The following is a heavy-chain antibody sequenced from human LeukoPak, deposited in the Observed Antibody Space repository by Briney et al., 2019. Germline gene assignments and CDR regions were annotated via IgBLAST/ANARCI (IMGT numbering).Heavy chain of an antibody. CDR3: ARDGITIFGVVKDPFDY. J-gene: IGHJ4*02. V-gene: IGHV1-69*05. Sequence: SVKVSCKASGGTFSSYAISWVRQAPGQGLEWMGRIIPIFGTANYAQKFQGRVTITTDESTSTAYMELSSLRSEDAAVYYCARDGITIFGVVKDPFDYWGQGTLVTVSS. CDR2: IIPIFGTA. CDR1: GGTFSSYA. D-gene: IGHD3-3*01.